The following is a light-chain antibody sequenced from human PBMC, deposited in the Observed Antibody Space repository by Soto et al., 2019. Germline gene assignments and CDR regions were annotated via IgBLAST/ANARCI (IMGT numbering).Light chain of an antibody. V-gene: IGKV1-5*01. Sequence: DIQMTQSPSTLSASVGDRVTITCRASQSISSWLAWYQQKPGKAPKFLIYDASSLESGVPSRFSGSGSGTEFTLTISSLQPDDFATYYCQQYNSYSYTFGQGTKVGIK. CDR2: DAS. CDR1: QSISSW. CDR3: QQYNSYSYT. J-gene: IGKJ2*01.